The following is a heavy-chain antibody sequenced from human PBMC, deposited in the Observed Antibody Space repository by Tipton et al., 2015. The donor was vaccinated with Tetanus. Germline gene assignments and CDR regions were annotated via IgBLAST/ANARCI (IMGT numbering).Heavy chain of an antibody. CDR3: ARTPCYFDPSGPNDAFDI. Sequence: VQLVQSGAEVRKPGDSLKISCKGSGYRFTDYWIGWVRQMPGQGLEWMGSISPGDSDTRYNPSFQGPVTMSADKSITTAYLQWSSLKASDTAMYYCARTPCYFDPSGPNDAFDIWGQGTMVTVSA. V-gene: IGHV5-51*01. J-gene: IGHJ3*02. D-gene: IGHD3-9*01. CDR2: ISPGDSDT. CDR1: GYRFTDYW.